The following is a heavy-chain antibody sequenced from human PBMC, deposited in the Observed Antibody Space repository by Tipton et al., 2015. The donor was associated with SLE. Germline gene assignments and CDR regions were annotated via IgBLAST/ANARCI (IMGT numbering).Heavy chain of an antibody. CDR2: INHSGST. V-gene: IGHV4-34*01. CDR3: AREVDSGFDY. J-gene: IGHJ4*02. Sequence: TLSLTCTVSGGSISSYYWSWIRQPAGKGLEWIGEINHSGSTNYNPSLKSRVTISVDTSKNQFSLKLSSVTAADTAVYYCAREVDSGFDYWGQGTLVTVSS. D-gene: IGHD5-12*01. CDR1: GGSISSYY.